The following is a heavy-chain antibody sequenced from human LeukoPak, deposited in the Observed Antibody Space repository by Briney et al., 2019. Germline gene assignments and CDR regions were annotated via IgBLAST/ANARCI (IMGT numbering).Heavy chain of an antibody. D-gene: IGHD5-12*01. CDR2: IYYSGST. Sequence: PSETLSLTCTVSGGSISSSSYYWGWIRQPPGKGLEWIGSIYYSGSTYYNPSLKSRVTISVDTSKNQFSLKLSSVTAADTAVYYCERLIVATINFDYWGQGTLVTVSS. CDR3: ERLIVATINFDY. V-gene: IGHV4-39*01. CDR1: GGSISSSSYY. J-gene: IGHJ4*02.